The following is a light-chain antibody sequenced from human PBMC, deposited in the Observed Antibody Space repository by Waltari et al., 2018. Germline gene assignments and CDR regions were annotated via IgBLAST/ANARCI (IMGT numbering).Light chain of an antibody. CDR1: QSVTTSS. J-gene: IGKJ1*01. V-gene: IGKV3-20*01. Sequence: EIVFTQSTGTLSLSPGERATLSCRASQSVTTSSLAWYQQKPGQAPRLLIYGASSRATDIPDRFGGSGSGRDFTLTISRLEPEDFAVYYCQQYGSSTWTFGQGTKVEVK. CDR2: GAS. CDR3: QQYGSSTWT.